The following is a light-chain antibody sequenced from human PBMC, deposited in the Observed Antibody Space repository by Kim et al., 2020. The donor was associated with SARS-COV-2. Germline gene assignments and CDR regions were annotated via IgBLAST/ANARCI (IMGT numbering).Light chain of an antibody. CDR2: GAS. V-gene: IGKV3-15*01. CDR1: QSVSSH. CDR3: QQFNDWHRT. Sequence: VSPGERVTLSCRASQSVSSHVAWYQQKPGQAPRLLIHGASSRATSIPARFSGSGSGTDFTLTISSLQSEDLAVYFCQQFNDWHRTFGQGTKVDIK. J-gene: IGKJ1*01.